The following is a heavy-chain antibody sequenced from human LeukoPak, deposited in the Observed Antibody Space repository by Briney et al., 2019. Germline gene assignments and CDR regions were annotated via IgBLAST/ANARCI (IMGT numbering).Heavy chain of an antibody. Sequence: GGSLRLSCAASGFTFSSYEVNWVRQAPGKGLEWVSYISSSGSTIYYADSVKGRFTISRDNAKNSLYLQMNSLRAEDTAVFYCARVRVGYYFDYWGRGTLVTVSS. CDR1: GFTFSSYE. D-gene: IGHD6-13*01. CDR2: ISSSGSTI. J-gene: IGHJ4*02. V-gene: IGHV3-48*03. CDR3: ARVRVGYYFDY.